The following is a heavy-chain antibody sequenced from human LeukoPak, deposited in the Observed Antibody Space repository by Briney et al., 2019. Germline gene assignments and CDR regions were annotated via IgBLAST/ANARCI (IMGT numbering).Heavy chain of an antibody. V-gene: IGHV3-33*01. J-gene: IGHJ1*01. Sequence: GGSLRLSCAASGFTFSSYGMPWVRQAPGKGLEWVAVIWYDGSNKYYADSVKGRFTISRDNSKNTLYLQMNSLRAEDTAVYYCARGRYSSGWTKPLAEYFQHWGQGTLVTVSS. D-gene: IGHD6-19*01. CDR3: ARGRYSSGWTKPLAEYFQH. CDR2: IWYDGSNK. CDR1: GFTFSSYG.